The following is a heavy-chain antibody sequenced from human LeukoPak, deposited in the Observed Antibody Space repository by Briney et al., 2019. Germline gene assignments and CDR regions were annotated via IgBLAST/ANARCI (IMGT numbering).Heavy chain of an antibody. CDR3: ARVAVHSSGYYPEYYFDY. J-gene: IGHJ4*02. CDR2: INTDGSST. CDR1: GFTFSSYW. Sequence: GGSLRLSCAASGFTFSSYWMPWVRQAPGKGLVWVSRINTDGSSTSYADSVKGRFTISRDNAKNTLYLQMNSLRAEDTAVYYCARVAVHSSGYYPEYYFDYWGQGTLVIVSS. V-gene: IGHV3-74*01. D-gene: IGHD3-22*01.